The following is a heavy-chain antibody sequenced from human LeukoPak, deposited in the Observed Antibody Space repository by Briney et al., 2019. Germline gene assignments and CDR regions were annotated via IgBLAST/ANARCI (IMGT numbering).Heavy chain of an antibody. D-gene: IGHD3-16*01. CDR1: GFSLTTAGGG. Sequence: SGPTLVKPTQTLTLTCTFSGFSLTTAGGGVAWVRQPPGKAPEWLAVSYWDDDKRYNPSLKISIMLTKDTSRNQVVLTMTNMDPVDTATYYCRHGLYYFHYWGQGTLVTVSS. CDR2: SYWDDDK. CDR3: RHGLYYFHY. V-gene: IGHV2-5*02. J-gene: IGHJ4*02.